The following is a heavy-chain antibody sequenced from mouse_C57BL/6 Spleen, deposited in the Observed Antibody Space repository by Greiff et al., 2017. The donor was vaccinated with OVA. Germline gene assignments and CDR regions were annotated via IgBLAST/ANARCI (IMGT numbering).Heavy chain of an antibody. CDR1: GYTFTSYW. CDR2: IDPSDSYT. J-gene: IGHJ2*01. V-gene: IGHV1-59*01. D-gene: IGHD5-1*01. Sequence: QVQLQQPGAELVRPGTSVKLSCKASGYTFTSYWMHWVKQRPGQGLEWIGVIDPSDSYTNYNQKFKGKATLTVDTSSSTAYMQLSSLTSEDSAVSYCASSPPYLAFDYWGQGTTLTVSS. CDR3: ASSPPYLAFDY.